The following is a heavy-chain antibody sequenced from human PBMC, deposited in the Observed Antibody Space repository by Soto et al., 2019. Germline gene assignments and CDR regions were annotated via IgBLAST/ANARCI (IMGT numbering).Heavy chain of an antibody. CDR1: GFTFSSYA. CDR3: ARDRTMVRGVIIDYYYYGMDV. CDR2: ISYDGSNK. V-gene: IGHV3-30-3*01. Sequence: GGSLRLSCAASGFTFSSYAMHWVRQAPGKGLEWVAVISYDGSNKYYADSVKGRFTISRDNSKNTLYLQMNSLRAEDTAVYYCARDRTMVRGVIIDYYYYGMDVWGQGTTVTVSS. D-gene: IGHD3-10*01. J-gene: IGHJ6*02.